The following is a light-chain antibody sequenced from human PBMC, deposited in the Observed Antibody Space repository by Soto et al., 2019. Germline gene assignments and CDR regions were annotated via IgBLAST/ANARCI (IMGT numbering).Light chain of an antibody. CDR1: RSNIGADYD. CDR3: QSYDSSLSGSVV. V-gene: IGLV1-40*01. J-gene: IGLJ2*01. Sequence: QSVLTQSPSVSGAPGQRVTISCTGSRSNIGADYDVHWYQQLPGTAPKLLIYGNSNRPSGVPDRFSGSKSGTSASLAITGLQAEDEADYYCQSYDSSLSGSVVFGGGTKVTVL. CDR2: GNS.